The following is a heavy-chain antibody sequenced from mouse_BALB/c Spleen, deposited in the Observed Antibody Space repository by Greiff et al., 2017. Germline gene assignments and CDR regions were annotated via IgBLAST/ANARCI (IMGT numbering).Heavy chain of an antibody. J-gene: IGHJ3*01. Sequence: EVQLQQSGGGLVKPGGSLKLSCAASGFTFSSYAMSWVRQTPEKRLEWVATISSGGSYTYYPDSVKGRFTISRDNAKNTLYLQMSSLRSEDTAMYYCARQEYGNYAYWGQGTLVTVSA. V-gene: IGHV5-9-3*01. D-gene: IGHD2-10*02. CDR3: ARQEYGNYAY. CDR1: GFTFSSYA. CDR2: ISSGGSYT.